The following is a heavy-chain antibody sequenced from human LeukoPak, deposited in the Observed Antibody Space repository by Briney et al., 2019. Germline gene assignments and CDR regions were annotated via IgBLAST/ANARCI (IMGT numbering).Heavy chain of an antibody. CDR3: ASRITMVRGVFDY. D-gene: IGHD3-10*01. J-gene: IGHJ4*02. V-gene: IGHV4-34*01. CDR2: INHSGST. Sequence: SETLSLTCAVYGGSFSGYYWSWIRQPPGKGLEWIGEINHSGSTNYNPSLKSRVTISVDTSKNQFSLKLSSVTAADTAVYYCASRITMVRGVFDYWGQGTLVTVSS. CDR1: GGSFSGYY.